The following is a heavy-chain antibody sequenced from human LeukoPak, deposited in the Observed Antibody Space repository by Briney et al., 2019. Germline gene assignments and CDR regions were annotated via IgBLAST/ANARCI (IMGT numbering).Heavy chain of an antibody. CDR2: ISAYNGNT. CDR3: ARDAYRRRSSVRGIDY. V-gene: IGHV1-18*01. Sequence: VASVKVSCKASGYTFTSYGISWVRQAPGQGLEWMGWISAYNGNTNYAQKLQGRVTMTTDTSTSTAYMELRSLRSDDTAVYYCARDAYRRRSSVRGIDYWGQGTLVTVSS. J-gene: IGHJ4*02. CDR1: GYTFTSYG. D-gene: IGHD6-6*01.